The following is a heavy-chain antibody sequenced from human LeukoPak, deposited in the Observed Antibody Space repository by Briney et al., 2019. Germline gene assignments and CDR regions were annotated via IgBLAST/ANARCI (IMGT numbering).Heavy chain of an antibody. CDR2: ITSISGSI. J-gene: IGHJ4*02. V-gene: IGHV3-9*01. CDR1: GFTFDAYA. CDR3: ARERQNKDFWSGGDY. Sequence: GGSLRLSCAASGFTFDAYAMHWVRQAPGKGLEWVSGITSISGSIAYADSVKGRFTISRDNAKNSLYLQMNSLRAEDTAVYYCARERQNKDFWSGGDYWGQGTLVTVSS. D-gene: IGHD3-3*01.